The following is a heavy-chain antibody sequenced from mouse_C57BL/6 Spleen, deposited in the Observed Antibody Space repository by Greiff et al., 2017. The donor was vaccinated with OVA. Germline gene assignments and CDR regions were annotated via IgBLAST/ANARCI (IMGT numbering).Heavy chain of an antibody. V-gene: IGHV1-54*01. D-gene: IGHD1-1*01. Sequence: VKLQESGAELVRPGTSVKVSCKASGYAFTNYLIEWVKQRPGQGLEWIGVINPGSGGTNYNEKFKGKATLTADKSSSTAYMQLSSLTSEDSAVYICALYYYGSDAMDYWGQGTSVTVSS. J-gene: IGHJ4*01. CDR3: ALYYYGSDAMDY. CDR2: INPGSGGT. CDR1: GYAFTNYL.